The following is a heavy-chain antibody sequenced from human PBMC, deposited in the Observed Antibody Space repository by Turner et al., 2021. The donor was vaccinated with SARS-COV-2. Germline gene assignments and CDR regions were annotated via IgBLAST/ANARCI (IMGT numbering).Heavy chain of an antibody. D-gene: IGHD5-18*01. CDR1: GYTFTGYY. V-gene: IGHV1-2*02. CDR3: ARSRYTYGSYYYYGMDV. Sequence: QVQLVQSGAEVKKPGASVKVSGKASGYTFTGYYMHWVRQAPGQGLEWMGWINPNSGGTNYAQKFQGRVTMTWDTSISTAYMELSRLRSDDTAVYYCARSRYTYGSYYYYGMDVWGQGTTVTVSS. CDR2: INPNSGGT. J-gene: IGHJ6*02.